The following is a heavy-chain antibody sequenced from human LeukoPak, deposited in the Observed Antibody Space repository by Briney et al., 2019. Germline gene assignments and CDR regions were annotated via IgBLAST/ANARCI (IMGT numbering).Heavy chain of an antibody. J-gene: IGHJ4*02. Sequence: GGSLRLSCAASGFTFSSYSMNWVRQAPGKGLEWVSSISSSSSYIYYADSVKGRFTISRDNAKNSLYLQMNSLRAEDTAVNYCAKWASGYSYWDYWGQGTLVTVSS. V-gene: IGHV3-21*04. D-gene: IGHD5-18*01. CDR2: ISSSSSYI. CDR1: GFTFSSYS. CDR3: AKWASGYSYWDY.